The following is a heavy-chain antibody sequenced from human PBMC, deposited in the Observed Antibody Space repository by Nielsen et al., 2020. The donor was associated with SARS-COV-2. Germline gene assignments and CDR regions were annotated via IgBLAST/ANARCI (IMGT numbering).Heavy chain of an antibody. J-gene: IGHJ6*02. CDR2: IIPILGIA. CDR3: AREDTAMVTIYYYGMDV. Sequence: SVKVSCKASGGTFSSYAISWVRQAPGQGLEWMGRIIPILGIANYAQKFQGRVTITADKSTSTAYMELSSLRSEDTAEYYCAREDTAMVTIYYYGMDVWGQGTTVTVSS. D-gene: IGHD5-18*01. V-gene: IGHV1-69*04. CDR1: GGTFSSYA.